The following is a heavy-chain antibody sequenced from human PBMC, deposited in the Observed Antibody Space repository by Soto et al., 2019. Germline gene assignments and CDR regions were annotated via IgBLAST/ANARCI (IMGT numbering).Heavy chain of an antibody. D-gene: IGHD3-22*01. CDR2: IYYSGST. V-gene: IGHV4-31*03. Sequence: MLCLPCTVSGGSIGGGGYYWSWIRKHPGKGLEWIGYIYYSGSTYYNPSPKSRVTISVDASKNQFSLKLSSVTAADTAVYYCARVSPADYYDSSVLDYWGQGTLVTGSS. J-gene: IGHJ4*02. CDR3: ARVSPADYYDSSVLDY. CDR1: GGSIGGGGYY.